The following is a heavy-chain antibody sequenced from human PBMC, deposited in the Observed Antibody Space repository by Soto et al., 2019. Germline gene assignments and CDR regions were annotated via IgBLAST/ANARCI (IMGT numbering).Heavy chain of an antibody. Sequence: PGGSLRLSCAASGFTFSSYGMHWVRQAPGKGLEWVAVISYDGSNKYYADSVKGRFTISRDNSKNTLYLQMNSLRAEDTAVYYCAKDLYGGSFQREGAYRGQGTLVTVSS. CDR1: GFTFSSYG. D-gene: IGHD2-15*01. V-gene: IGHV3-30*18. CDR2: ISYDGSNK. J-gene: IGHJ4*02. CDR3: AKDLYGGSFQREGAY.